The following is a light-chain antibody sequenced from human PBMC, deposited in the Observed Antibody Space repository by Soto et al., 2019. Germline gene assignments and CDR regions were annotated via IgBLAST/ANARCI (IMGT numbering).Light chain of an antibody. V-gene: IGKV1-12*01. J-gene: IGKJ5*01. CDR1: QGISSW. CDR2: DAS. CDR3: QQFDNFPIT. Sequence: DIQMTQSPSSVSASVGDRVTITCRASQGISSWLAWYQQKPGKAPKLLIFDASSLKTGVPSRFSGSGSGTHFTFVISSLQPEDVAVYYCQQFDNFPITFGQGTRLEIK.